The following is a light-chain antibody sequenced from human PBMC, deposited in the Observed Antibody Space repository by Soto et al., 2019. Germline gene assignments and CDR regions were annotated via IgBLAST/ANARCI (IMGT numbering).Light chain of an antibody. V-gene: IGLV1-40*01. J-gene: IGLJ7*01. CDR1: SFNIGAGYD. CDR3: QSYDSSLSGGV. Sequence: QSVLTQPPSVSGAPGQRVTISCTGSSFNIGAGYDVHWYQQLPGTAPKLLIYGNNNRPSGVPDRFSGSKSGTSASLAITGXXXXXXXXYYCQSYDSSLSGGVFGGGTQLTVL. CDR2: GNN.